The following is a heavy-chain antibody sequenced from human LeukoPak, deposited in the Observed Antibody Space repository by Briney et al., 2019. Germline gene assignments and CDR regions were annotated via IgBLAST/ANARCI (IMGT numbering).Heavy chain of an antibody. Sequence: SETLSLTCTVSGGSISSNNCYWGWIRQPPGKGLEWIGSIYYSGSTYYNPSLKSRVAISVDTSKNQFSLKLSSVTAADTAVYYCARHRIVGAFLGIGPWGQGTLVTVSS. CDR2: IYYSGST. J-gene: IGHJ5*02. CDR1: GGSISSNNCY. CDR3: ARHRIVGAFLGIGP. V-gene: IGHV4-39*01. D-gene: IGHD1-26*01.